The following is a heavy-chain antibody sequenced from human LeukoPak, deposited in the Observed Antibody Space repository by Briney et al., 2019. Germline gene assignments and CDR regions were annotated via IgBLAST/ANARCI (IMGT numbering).Heavy chain of an antibody. J-gene: IGHJ4*02. CDR2: ISGSGGST. V-gene: IGHV3-23*01. Sequence: PGGSLRLSCAASGFTFSSYAMSWVRQAPGKGLEYVSVISGSGGSTHYRDSVKGRFTISRDNPKNTLYLQMNSLRVEDTAVYYCAKDGTTTITFDYWGQGTLVTVSS. D-gene: IGHD1-1*01. CDR3: AKDGTTTITFDY. CDR1: GFTFSSYA.